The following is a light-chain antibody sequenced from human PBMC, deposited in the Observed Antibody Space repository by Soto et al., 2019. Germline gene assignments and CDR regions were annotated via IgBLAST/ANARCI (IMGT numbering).Light chain of an antibody. V-gene: IGKV1-5*01. CDR1: QSVSNW. CDR2: DAS. J-gene: IGKJ4*01. Sequence: DIQMTQSPSTLSASLADRCTIAWRASQSVSNWLAWYKQKPGKAPTLLIYDASSLESGVPSRFRGSGSGTEFTLTISSLQPEDFETYYCQQSYSTPLTFGGGTKVEIK. CDR3: QQSYSTPLT.